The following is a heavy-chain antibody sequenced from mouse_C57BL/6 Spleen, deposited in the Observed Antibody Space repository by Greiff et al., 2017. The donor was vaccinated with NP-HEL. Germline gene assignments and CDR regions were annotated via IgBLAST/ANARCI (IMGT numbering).Heavy chain of an antibody. J-gene: IGHJ2*01. Sequence: QVQLKESGPELVKPGASVKISCKASGYAFSSSWMNWVEQRPGKGLEWIGRIYPGDGDTNYNGKFKGKATLTADKSSSTAYMQLSSLTSEDSAVYFCARSGYYDYPYYFDYWGQGTTLTVSS. CDR3: ARSGYYDYPYYFDY. CDR2: IYPGDGDT. CDR1: GYAFSSSW. V-gene: IGHV1-82*01. D-gene: IGHD2-4*01.